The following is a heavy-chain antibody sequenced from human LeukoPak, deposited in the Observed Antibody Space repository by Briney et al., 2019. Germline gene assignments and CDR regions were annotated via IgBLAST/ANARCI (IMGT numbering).Heavy chain of an antibody. V-gene: IGHV4-30-4*01. Sequence: SETLSLTCTVSGGSISSGDYYWSWIRQPPGKGLEWIGYIYYGGSTYYNPSLKSRVTISVDTSKNQFSLKLSSVTAADTAVYYCAAHQWGSSWYSDYGMDVWGQGTTVTVSS. D-gene: IGHD6-13*01. CDR3: AAHQWGSSWYSDYGMDV. J-gene: IGHJ6*02. CDR2: IYYGGST. CDR1: GGSISSGDYY.